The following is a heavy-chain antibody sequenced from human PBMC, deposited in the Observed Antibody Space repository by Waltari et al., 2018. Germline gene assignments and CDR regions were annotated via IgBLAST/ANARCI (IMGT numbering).Heavy chain of an antibody. V-gene: IGHV4-59*08. CDR3: ARLPTKYFDSVGWGFFAF. CDR1: GDFLGDDH. Sequence: VQLQESGPGLVKPSETLSLTCTVSGDFLGDDHWAWIRQAPGKGLEWIGYLRNTGGIKLTPSLEIRVSLSAVSSKRQFSLRLTSVTAADSAVYYCARLPTKYFDSVGWGFFAFWGPGILVTVSS. CDR2: LRNTGGI. J-gene: IGHJ4*02. D-gene: IGHD3-22*01.